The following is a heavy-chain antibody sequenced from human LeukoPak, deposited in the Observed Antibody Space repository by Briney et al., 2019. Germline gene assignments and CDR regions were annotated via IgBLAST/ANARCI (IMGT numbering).Heavy chain of an antibody. V-gene: IGHV3-53*01. Sequence: PGGSLRLSCAASGFSVSSDYMTWVRQAPGKGLEWVSVIYSGGSTYYADSVKGRFTISRDNSKNTLYLQMNNVRVEDTAVYFCARYYTALNYWGQGTLASASS. CDR1: GFSVSSDY. J-gene: IGHJ4*02. D-gene: IGHD1-26*01. CDR3: ARYYTALNY. CDR2: IYSGGST.